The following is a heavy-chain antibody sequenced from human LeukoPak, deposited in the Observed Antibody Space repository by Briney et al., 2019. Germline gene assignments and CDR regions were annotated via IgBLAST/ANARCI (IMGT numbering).Heavy chain of an antibody. Sequence: PSETLSLTCNVSGGSISGYYWTWLRQPPGKGLEWIGFYSGITNYNPSLKSRVTFSVDTPKNQFSLKLKSVTAADTAVYYCARMEEGLGQCRSSGCYWLDPWGQGTLVTVSS. CDR3: ARMEEGLGQCRSSGCYWLDP. V-gene: IGHV4-59*01. CDR2: YSGIT. D-gene: IGHD2-2*01. CDR1: GGSISGYY. J-gene: IGHJ5*02.